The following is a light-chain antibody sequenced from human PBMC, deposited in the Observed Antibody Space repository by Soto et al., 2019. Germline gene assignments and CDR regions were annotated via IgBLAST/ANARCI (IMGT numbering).Light chain of an antibody. Sequence: TQMPQSPSTVSTTVGDRVPITCRASQGISNYLAWYQQKPGKVPKLLIYAASTLQSGVPSRFSGSGSGTDFTLTISSLQPEDVATYYCQKYNSAPWSFGQGTEVDIK. CDR2: AAS. V-gene: IGKV1-27*01. CDR3: QKYNSAPWS. J-gene: IGKJ1*01. CDR1: QGISNY.